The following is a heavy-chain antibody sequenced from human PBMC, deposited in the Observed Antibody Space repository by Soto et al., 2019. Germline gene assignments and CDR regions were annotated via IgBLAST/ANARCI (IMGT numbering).Heavy chain of an antibody. CDR3: ARGLYGDFLSHWFDP. CDR2: IYHSGST. J-gene: IGHJ5*02. V-gene: IGHV4-30-2*01. D-gene: IGHD4-17*01. Sequence: QLQLQESGSGLVKPSQTLSLTCAVSGGSISSGGYSWSWIRQPPGKGLAWIVYIYHSGSTYYNPSLKRRVTISVDRSTNQFSLQLSSVTAADTAVYYCARGLYGDFLSHWFDPWGQGTLVTVSS. CDR1: GGSISSGGYS.